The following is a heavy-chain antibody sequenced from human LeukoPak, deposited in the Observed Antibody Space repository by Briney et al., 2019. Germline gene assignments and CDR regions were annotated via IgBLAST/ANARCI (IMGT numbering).Heavy chain of an antibody. Sequence: PSETLSLTCAVYGGSSSGYYWSWIRQPPGKGLEWIGEINHSGSTNYNPSLKSRVTISVDTSKNQFSLKLSSVTAADTAVYYCARGPRITMVRGVIIPNWFDPWGQGTLVTVSS. V-gene: IGHV4-34*01. CDR3: ARGPRITMVRGVIIPNWFDP. J-gene: IGHJ5*02. CDR2: INHSGST. CDR1: GGSSSGYY. D-gene: IGHD3-10*01.